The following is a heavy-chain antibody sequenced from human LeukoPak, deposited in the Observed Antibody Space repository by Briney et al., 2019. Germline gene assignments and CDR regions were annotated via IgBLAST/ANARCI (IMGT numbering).Heavy chain of an antibody. CDR3: ARDLTGAPGIVGATYPSDAFDI. D-gene: IGHD1-26*01. Sequence: PSETLSLTCTVSGYSISSGYYWGWIRQPPGKGLEWIGSIYHSGSTYYNPSLKSRVTISVDTSKNQFSLKLSSVTAADTAVYYCARDLTGAPGIVGATYPSDAFDIWGQGTMVTVSS. J-gene: IGHJ3*02. CDR2: IYHSGST. V-gene: IGHV4-38-2*02. CDR1: GYSISSGYY.